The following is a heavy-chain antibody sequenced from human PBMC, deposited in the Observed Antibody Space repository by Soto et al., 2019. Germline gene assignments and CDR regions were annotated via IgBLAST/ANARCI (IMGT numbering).Heavy chain of an antibody. J-gene: IGHJ6*02. V-gene: IGHV4-31*03. CDR1: GGSISICGYY. CDR3: ARQTDFSSGSFYYSGLDV. Sequence: QMKLQESGAGLVKPSQTLSLICTVSGGSISICGYYWSWLRHHPGKGLEWIGYIYRSGNAYYNPSLKSRVAIAVDTSKNPFAPKVSSVTVADTAVCYCARQTDFSSGSFYYSGLDVWCQGTSVTVSS. D-gene: IGHD3-3*01. CDR2: IYRSGNA.